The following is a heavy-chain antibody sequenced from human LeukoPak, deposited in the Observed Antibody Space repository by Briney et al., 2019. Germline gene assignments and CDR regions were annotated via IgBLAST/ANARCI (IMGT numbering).Heavy chain of an antibody. V-gene: IGHV3-9*01. CDR2: ISWNSGSI. CDR3: AKDDSYGGNSNFDY. CDR1: GFTFDDYA. Sequence: SLRLSCAASGFTFDDYAMHWVRQAPGKGPEWVSGISWNSGSIEYADSVKGRFTISRDNAKNSLYLQMYGLRAEDTALYYCAKDDSYGGNSNFDYWGQGTLVTVSS. J-gene: IGHJ4*02. D-gene: IGHD4-23*01.